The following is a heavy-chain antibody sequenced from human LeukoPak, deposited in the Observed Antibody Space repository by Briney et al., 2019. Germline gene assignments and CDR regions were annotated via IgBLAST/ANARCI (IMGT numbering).Heavy chain of an antibody. V-gene: IGHV3-7*01. Sequence: GGSLRLSCAASRFTFSTYWMAWVRQAPGKGLEWVANIKEDGSVRQYVDSVKGRFTISRDNSKNTLFLQMNSLRPEDTAVYYCAVSNWMDPWGQGTLVTVSS. J-gene: IGHJ5*02. CDR1: RFTFSTYW. CDR3: AVSNWMDP. CDR2: IKEDGSVR.